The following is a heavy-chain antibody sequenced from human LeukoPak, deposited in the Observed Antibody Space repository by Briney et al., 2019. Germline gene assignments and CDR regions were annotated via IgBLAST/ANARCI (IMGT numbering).Heavy chain of an antibody. CDR1: GFTFSSYI. J-gene: IGHJ4*02. CDR3: ARDVALGNFDY. V-gene: IGHV3-21*01. D-gene: IGHD6-13*01. CDR2: IISSSSYI. Sequence: KTGGSLRLSCAASGFTFSSYIMNWVRQAPGKGLEGVSFIISSSSYIYYADSVKGRFNISRDNAKNSLYLQMNSLRAEDTAVYYCARDVALGNFDYWGQGILVIVSS.